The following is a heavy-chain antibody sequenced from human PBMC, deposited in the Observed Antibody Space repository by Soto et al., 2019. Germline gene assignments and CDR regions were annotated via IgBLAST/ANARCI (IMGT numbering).Heavy chain of an antibody. J-gene: IGHJ5*02. CDR1: GGKIISGCGC. D-gene: IGHD6-13*01. CDR3: ARERPDGSRLDP. Sequence: SVTMCVTRTVAGGKIISGCGCWSRIKKPPGKGLEWIGYIYYSGSTYYNPSLKSRVTISVDTSKNQFSLKLSSVTAADTAVYYCARERPDGSRLDPWGQGTLVTVSS. CDR2: IYYSGST. V-gene: IGHV4-30-4*01.